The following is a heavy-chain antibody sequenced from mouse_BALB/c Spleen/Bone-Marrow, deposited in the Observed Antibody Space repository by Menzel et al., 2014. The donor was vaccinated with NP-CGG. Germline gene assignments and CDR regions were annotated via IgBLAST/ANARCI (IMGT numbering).Heavy chain of an antibody. CDR1: GFTFSSYA. D-gene: IGHD2-13*01. J-gene: IGHJ4*01. Sequence: EVKLVESGGGLVKPGGSLKLSCAASGFTFSSYAMSWVRQTPEKRLEWVATISSGGSYTYYPDSVKGRFTISRDNAKNTLYLQTSSLRSEDTAMYYCARKLEYGDYDAMDYWGQGTSVTVSS. CDR2: ISSGGSYT. CDR3: ARKLEYGDYDAMDY. V-gene: IGHV5-9-1*01.